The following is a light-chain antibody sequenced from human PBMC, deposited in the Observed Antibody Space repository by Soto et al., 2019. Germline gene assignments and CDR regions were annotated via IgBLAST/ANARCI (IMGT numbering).Light chain of an antibody. J-gene: IGKJ1*01. CDR3: QQYNNYFRT. CDR2: DAS. V-gene: IGKV1-5*01. CDR1: QSISYR. Sequence: DVQMTQSPSTLSASVGDRVTITCRARQSISYRLAWYQQKPGKAPKALIYDASGLESGVPSRFSGSGSGTEFTLTISSLQPDDFATYYCQQYNNYFRTFGQGTKVEVK.